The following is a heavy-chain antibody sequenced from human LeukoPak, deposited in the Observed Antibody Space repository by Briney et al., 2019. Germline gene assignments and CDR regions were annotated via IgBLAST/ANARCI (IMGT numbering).Heavy chain of an antibody. CDR2: INAGNGNT. J-gene: IGHJ4*02. V-gene: IGHV1-3*01. D-gene: IGHD1-26*01. Sequence: ASVKVSCKASGYTFTSYAMHWVRQAPGQRLEWMGWINAGNGNTKYSQKFQGRVTITRDTSASTAYMELSSLRSEDTAVYYCAREGGLGIGQVYFDYWGQGTLVTVSS. CDR1: GYTFTSYA. CDR3: AREGGLGIGQVYFDY.